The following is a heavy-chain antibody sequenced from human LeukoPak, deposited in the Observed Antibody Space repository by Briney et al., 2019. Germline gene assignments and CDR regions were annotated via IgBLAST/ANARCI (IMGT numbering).Heavy chain of an antibody. Sequence: ASVKVSCKASGYTFPIYGISWVRQGPGQGLEWMGWISVYNGNTNYAQKLQGRVTMTTDTSTSTAYMELRSLRSDDTAVYYCARGVYYYDSMRSYFDYWGQGTLVTVSS. J-gene: IGHJ4*02. CDR2: ISVYNGNT. CDR3: ARGVYYYDSMRSYFDY. CDR1: GYTFPIYG. V-gene: IGHV1-18*01. D-gene: IGHD3-22*01.